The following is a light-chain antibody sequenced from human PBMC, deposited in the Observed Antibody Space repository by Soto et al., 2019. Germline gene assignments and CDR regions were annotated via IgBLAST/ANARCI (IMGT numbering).Light chain of an antibody. Sequence: MLTQSPATLSLSPGDRAILSCRASQDVSISLGWYQQKPGQAPRLLIYDASNRATGIPDRFSGSGSGTDFTLIISSLEPEDFAVYYCLQRASWRSFGLGTKLEIK. J-gene: IGKJ2*01. CDR3: LQRASWRS. CDR1: QDVSIS. CDR2: DAS. V-gene: IGKV3D-11*01.